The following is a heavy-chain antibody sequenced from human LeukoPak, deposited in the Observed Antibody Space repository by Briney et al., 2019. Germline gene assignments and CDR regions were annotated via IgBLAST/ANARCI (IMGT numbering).Heavy chain of an antibody. Sequence: ASVKVSCKASGGTFSSYAISWVRQAPGQGLEWMGGIIPIFGTANYAQKFQGRVTITADKSTSTAYMELSSLRSEDTAVYYCARVRRGYDFWSGYYYYYYMDVWGKGTTVTVSS. D-gene: IGHD3-3*01. CDR3: ARVRRGYDFWSGYYYYYYMDV. J-gene: IGHJ6*03. V-gene: IGHV1-69*06. CDR1: GGTFSSYA. CDR2: IIPIFGTA.